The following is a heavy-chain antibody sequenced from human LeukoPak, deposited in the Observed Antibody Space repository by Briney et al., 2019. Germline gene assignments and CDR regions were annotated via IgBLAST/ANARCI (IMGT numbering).Heavy chain of an antibody. CDR2: INPNSGGT. CDR3: ARAPYSSGRYDLGWFDP. J-gene: IGHJ5*02. D-gene: IGHD6-19*01. Sequence: ASVKVSCKASGYTFTGYYMHWVRQAPGQGLEWMGWINPNSGGTNYAQKFQGRVTMTRDTSISTAYMELSRLRSDDTAVYYCARAPYSSGRYDLGWFDPWGQGTLVTVSS. V-gene: IGHV1-2*02. CDR1: GYTFTGYY.